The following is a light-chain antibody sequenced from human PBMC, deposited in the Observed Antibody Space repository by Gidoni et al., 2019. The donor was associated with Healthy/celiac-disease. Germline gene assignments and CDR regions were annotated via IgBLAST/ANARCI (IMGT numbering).Light chain of an antibody. Sequence: EIVLTQSPGTLSLSPGERATLSCRANQSVSSSYLAWYQQKPGQAPRLLIYGASSRATGIPDRFSGSGSGTDFTLTIIRLEPEGFAVYYCQQYGSSPWTFGQWTKVEIK. CDR2: GAS. CDR3: QQYGSSPWT. J-gene: IGKJ1*01. CDR1: QSVSSSY. V-gene: IGKV3-20*01.